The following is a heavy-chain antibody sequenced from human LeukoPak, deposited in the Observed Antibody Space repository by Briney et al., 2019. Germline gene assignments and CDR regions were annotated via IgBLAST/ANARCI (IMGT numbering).Heavy chain of an antibody. D-gene: IGHD4-17*01. Sequence: GGSLRLSCAASGFTVSSNYMSWVRQAPGKGLEWVSVIYGGGSTYYADSVKGRFTISRDNSKNTLYLQMNSLRAEDTAVYYCARSLDHGDFGYWGQGTLVTVSS. J-gene: IGHJ4*02. CDR2: IYGGGST. V-gene: IGHV3-66*01. CDR3: ARSLDHGDFGY. CDR1: GFTVSSNY.